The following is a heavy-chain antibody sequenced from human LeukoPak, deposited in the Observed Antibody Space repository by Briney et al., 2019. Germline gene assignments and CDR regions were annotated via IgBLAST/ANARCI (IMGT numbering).Heavy chain of an antibody. CDR1: GGSFSGYY. D-gene: IGHD3-3*01. V-gene: IGHV4-34*01. Sequence: SETLSLTCAVYGGSFSGYYWSWIRQPPGKGLEWIGEINHSGSTNYNPSLKSRVTISVDTSKNQFSLKLSSVAAADTAVYYCARSTPDYDFWSGYSQDAFDIWGQGTMVTVSS. J-gene: IGHJ3*02. CDR2: INHSGST. CDR3: ARSTPDYDFWSGYSQDAFDI.